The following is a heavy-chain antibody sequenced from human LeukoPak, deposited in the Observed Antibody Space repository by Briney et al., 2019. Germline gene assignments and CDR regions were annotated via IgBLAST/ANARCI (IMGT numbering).Heavy chain of an antibody. D-gene: IGHD1-26*01. CDR1: GFIFSSYT. CDR3: ARGRFSSGSPPHGAFDI. Sequence: GGSPRLSCAASGFIFSSYTMNWVRQAPGKGLEWVSSISTTSSTKYYADSVKGRFTISRDNAKNSLYLQMNGLRAEDTAVYYCARGRFSSGSPPHGAFDIWGQGTMVTVSS. V-gene: IGHV3-21*01. CDR2: ISTTSSTK. J-gene: IGHJ3*02.